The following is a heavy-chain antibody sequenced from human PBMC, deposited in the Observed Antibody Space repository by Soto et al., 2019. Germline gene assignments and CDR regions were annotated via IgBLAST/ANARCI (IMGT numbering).Heavy chain of an antibody. CDR2: ISYDGSNK. CDR3: AISSPITMIVAGDY. D-gene: IGHD3-22*01. CDR1: GFTFSNYG. Sequence: QVQLVESGGGVVQPGRSLRLSCAASGFTFSNYGMHWVRQAPGKGLEWVALISYDGSNKYYADSVKGRFTISRDNSKNTLYLQINSLRAEDTAVYYCAISSPITMIVAGDYWGQGTLVTVSS. V-gene: IGHV3-30*03. J-gene: IGHJ4*02.